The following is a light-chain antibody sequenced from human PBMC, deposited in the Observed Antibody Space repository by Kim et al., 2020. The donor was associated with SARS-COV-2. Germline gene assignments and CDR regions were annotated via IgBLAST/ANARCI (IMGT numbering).Light chain of an antibody. CDR2: GNN. CDR1: SSNIGAGYV. CDR3: QSYDSSLSAFV. V-gene: IGLV1-40*01. Sequence: QRVVTACTGGSSNIGAGYVLHWYQQLPGTAPKLLIYGNNNRPSGVPDRFSGSKSGTSASLAITGLQIEDEADYYCQSYDSSLSAFVFGSGTKVTVL. J-gene: IGLJ1*01.